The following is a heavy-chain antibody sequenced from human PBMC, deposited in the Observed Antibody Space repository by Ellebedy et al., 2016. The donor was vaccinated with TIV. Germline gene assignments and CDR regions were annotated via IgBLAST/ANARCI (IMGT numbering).Heavy chain of an antibody. CDR2: ISGSGDSK. J-gene: IGHJ4*02. V-gene: IGHV3-23*01. CDR3: AKAPRYYDSSGYHYFEY. D-gene: IGHD3-22*01. Sequence: GGSLRLSXAASGFTFSPYGMHRVRQAPGKGLEWVSSISGSGDSKFYTESVKGRFTVSRDNSKNILHLQMNSLRAEDTAVYYCAKAPRYYDSSGYHYFEYWGQGTLVTVSS. CDR1: GFTFSPYG.